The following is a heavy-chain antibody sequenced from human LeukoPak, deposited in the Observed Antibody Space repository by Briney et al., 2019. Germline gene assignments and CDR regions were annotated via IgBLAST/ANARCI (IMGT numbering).Heavy chain of an antibody. CDR3: ARDLSWGSDAFDI. CDR2: INPNSGGT. V-gene: IGHV1-2*06. J-gene: IGHJ3*02. CDR1: GYTFTGYY. D-gene: IGHD6-13*01. Sequence: GASVKVSCEASGYTFTGYYIHWVRQAPGQGFEWMGRINPNSGGTNYAQKFQGRVTMTRDTSISTAYMELSRLRSDDTAVYYCARDLSWGSDAFDIWGQGTMFTVSS.